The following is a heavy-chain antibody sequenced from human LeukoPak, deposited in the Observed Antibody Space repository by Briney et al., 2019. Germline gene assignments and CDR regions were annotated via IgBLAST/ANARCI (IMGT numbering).Heavy chain of an antibody. Sequence: SETLSLTCSVSGGSIRNYFWSWIRQPAGKGLEWIGYIYYSGSTNYNPSLKSRVTISVDTSKNQFSLKLSSVTAADTAVYYCARRGYSYGNFDYWGQGTLVTVSS. CDR2: IYYSGST. V-gene: IGHV4-59*08. J-gene: IGHJ4*02. CDR1: GGSIRNYF. D-gene: IGHD5-18*01. CDR3: ARRGYSYGNFDY.